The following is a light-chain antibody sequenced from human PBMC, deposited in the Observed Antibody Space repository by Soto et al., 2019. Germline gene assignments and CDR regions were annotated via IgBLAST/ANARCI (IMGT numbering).Light chain of an antibody. V-gene: IGLV2-8*01. J-gene: IGLJ1*01. Sequence: QSALTQPPSASGSPGQSVTISCTGTSSDVGGYNYVSWYQQHPGKAPKLMIYEVSKRPSGVPDRFSGSKCGNTASLTVSGLDAEDEADYYCSSYAGNNNVFGIGTKLTVL. CDR1: SSDVGGYNY. CDR3: SSYAGNNNV. CDR2: EVS.